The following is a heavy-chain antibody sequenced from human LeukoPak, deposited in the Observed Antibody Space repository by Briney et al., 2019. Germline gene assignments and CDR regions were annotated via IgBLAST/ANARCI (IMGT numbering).Heavy chain of an antibody. J-gene: IGHJ4*02. V-gene: IGHV3-23*01. CDR3: AKVPERYYYDSSGFYSYFDH. D-gene: IGHD3-22*01. CDR2: ISGSGGST. CDR1: GFTFSSYA. Sequence: GGSLRLSCAASGFTFSSYAMSWVRQAPGKGLEWVSVISGSGGSTYYADSVKGRFTISRDNSKNTLYLQMNSLRAEDTAVYYCAKVPERYYYDSSGFYSYFDHWGQGTLVTVSS.